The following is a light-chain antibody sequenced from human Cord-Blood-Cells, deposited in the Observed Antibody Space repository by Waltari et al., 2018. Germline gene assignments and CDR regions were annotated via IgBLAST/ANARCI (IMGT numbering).Light chain of an antibody. V-gene: IGLV2-14*01. CDR3: SSYTSSSTPYV. CDR2: DVS. Sequence: QSALTQPASVSGSPGQSITISCTGTSSDVGGYNYVSWYQQHPGKAPKLMIYDVSNRPSGVSKPFSGSKAGNTASLTISGLQAEDEADYYCSSYTSSSTPYVFGTGTKVTVL. J-gene: IGLJ1*01. CDR1: SSDVGGYNY.